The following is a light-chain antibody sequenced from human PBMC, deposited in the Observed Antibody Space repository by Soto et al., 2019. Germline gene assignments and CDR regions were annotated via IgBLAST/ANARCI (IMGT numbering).Light chain of an antibody. J-gene: IGKJ4*01. CDR2: AAS. CDR3: LQHNSYPLT. CDR1: QGISSY. Sequence: AIRMTQSPSSLSASTGDRVTITCRASQGISSYLAWYQQKPGKAPKLLIYAASTLQSGVPSRFSGSGSGTDFTLTISCLQPEDFATYYCLQHNSYPLTFGGGTKVDIK. V-gene: IGKV1-8*01.